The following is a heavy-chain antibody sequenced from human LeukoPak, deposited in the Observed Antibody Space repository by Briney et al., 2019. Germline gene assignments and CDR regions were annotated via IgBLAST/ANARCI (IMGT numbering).Heavy chain of an antibody. CDR2: IYYSGSS. V-gene: IGHV4-39*01. Sequence: KPSETLSLTCSVSGGTISSGGYYWGWIRQPPGKGLEWIGSIYYSGSSYYNPSLESRVTMSVDTSKNHFSLTLSSVTAADTAVYYCARHLRGTFPFDYWGQGALVTVSS. CDR3: ARHLRGTFPFDY. CDR1: GGTISSGGYY. J-gene: IGHJ4*02.